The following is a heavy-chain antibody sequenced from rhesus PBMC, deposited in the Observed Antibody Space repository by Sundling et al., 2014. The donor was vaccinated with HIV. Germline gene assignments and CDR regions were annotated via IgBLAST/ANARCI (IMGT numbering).Heavy chain of an antibody. J-gene: IGHJ6*01. CDR3: AIPRKIGFYGLNS. Sequence: QVQLQESGPGLVKPSETLSLTCTVSGASISDYFWSWIRQPPGKGLEWIGEINGNSGTSNYNPSLKSRVTILRDTATNQYSLKVSSVTVADTAVYYCAIPRKIGFYGLNSWGQGSRHRL. CDR1: GASISDYF. CDR2: INGNSGTS. V-gene: IGHV4-80*01. D-gene: IGHD3-9*01.